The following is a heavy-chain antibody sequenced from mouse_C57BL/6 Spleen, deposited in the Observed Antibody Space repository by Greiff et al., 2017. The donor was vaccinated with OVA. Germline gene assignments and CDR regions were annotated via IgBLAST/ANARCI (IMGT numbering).Heavy chain of an antibody. CDR2: IDPSDSYT. J-gene: IGHJ4*01. CDR3: ARGDGSLAMDY. D-gene: IGHD2-3*01. Sequence: QVQLQQPGAELVMPGASVKLSCKASGYTFTSYWMHWVKQRPGQGLEWIGEIDPSDSYTNYNQKFKGKSTLTVDKSSSTAYMQLSSLTSEDSAVYYCARGDGSLAMDYWGQGTSVTVSS. V-gene: IGHV1-69*01. CDR1: GYTFTSYW.